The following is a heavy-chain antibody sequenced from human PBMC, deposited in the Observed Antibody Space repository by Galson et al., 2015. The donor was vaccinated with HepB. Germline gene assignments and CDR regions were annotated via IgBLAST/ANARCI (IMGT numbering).Heavy chain of an antibody. J-gene: IGHJ6*02. D-gene: IGHD5-18*01. V-gene: IGHV1-69*13. CDR3: ARPRGYSYGYYGMDV. Sequence: SVKVSCKASGGTFSSYAISWVRQAPGQGLEWMGGIIPIFGTANYAQKSQGRVTITADESTSTAYMELSSLRSEDTAVYYCARPRGYSYGYYGMDVWGQGTTVTVSS. CDR2: IIPIFGTA. CDR1: GGTFSSYA.